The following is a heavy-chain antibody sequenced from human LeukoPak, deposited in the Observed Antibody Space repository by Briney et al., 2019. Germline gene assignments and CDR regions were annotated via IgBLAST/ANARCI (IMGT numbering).Heavy chain of an antibody. D-gene: IGHD4-17*01. Sequence: GGSLRLSCAASGFTFSSYGMHWVRQAPGKGLEWVAFIRYDGSNKYYADSVEGRFTISRDNSKNTLYLQMNSLRAEDTAVYYCANARSVLYYFDYWGQGTLVTVSS. CDR3: ANARSVLYYFDY. CDR1: GFTFSSYG. CDR2: IRYDGSNK. V-gene: IGHV3-30*02. J-gene: IGHJ4*02.